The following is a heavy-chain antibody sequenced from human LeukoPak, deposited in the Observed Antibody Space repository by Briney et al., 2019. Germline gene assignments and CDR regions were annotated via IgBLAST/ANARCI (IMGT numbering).Heavy chain of an antibody. V-gene: IGHV1-46*01. CDR1: GYTFTSYF. J-gene: IGHJ4*02. Sequence: ASVKVSCKASGYTFTSYFMHWVRQAPGQGLEWMGIISPSGGSTSYTQKFQGRLTMTKDTSTSTVYMELSSLRSEDTAVYYCARSRDSSGYYPFDYWGQGTLVTVSS. CDR3: ARSRDSSGYYPFDY. CDR2: ISPSGGST. D-gene: IGHD3-22*01.